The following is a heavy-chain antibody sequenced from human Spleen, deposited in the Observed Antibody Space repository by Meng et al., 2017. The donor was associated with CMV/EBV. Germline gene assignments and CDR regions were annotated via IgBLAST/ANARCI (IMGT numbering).Heavy chain of an antibody. V-gene: IGHV3-7*01. D-gene: IGHD3-10*01. CDR2: IKQDGSEK. CDR3: ARDSGEPRGISPYYGMDV. Sequence: GESLKISCAASGFTFSSYWMSWVRQDPGKGLEWVANIKQDGSEKYYVDSVKGRFTISRDNAKNSLYLQMNSLRAEDTAVYYCARDSGEPRGISPYYGMDVWGQGTTVTVSS. J-gene: IGHJ6*02. CDR1: GFTFSSYW.